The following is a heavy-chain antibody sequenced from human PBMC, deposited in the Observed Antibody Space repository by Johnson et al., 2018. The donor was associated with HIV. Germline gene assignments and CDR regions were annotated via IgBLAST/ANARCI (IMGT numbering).Heavy chain of an antibody. CDR1: GFTFSSYA. CDR2: ISSDGSEK. J-gene: IGHJ3*02. Sequence: QVQLVESGGGVVRPGGSLRLSCAASGFTFSSYAMHWVRQAPGKGLEWVAVISSDGSEKYYVDSVKGRFTISRDNAKNSLYLQMNSLRAEDTAVYYCARDGYSSGWYGNDAVDIWGQGTMVTVSS. CDR3: ARDGYSSGWYGNDAVDI. D-gene: IGHD6-19*01. V-gene: IGHV3-30*04.